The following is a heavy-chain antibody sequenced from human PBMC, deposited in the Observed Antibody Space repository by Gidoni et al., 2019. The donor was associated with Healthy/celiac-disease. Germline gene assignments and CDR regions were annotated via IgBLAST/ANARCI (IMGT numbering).Heavy chain of an antibody. CDR2: VDPEDGET. D-gene: IGHD3-9*01. CDR1: GYTFTDYY. V-gene: IGHV1-69-2*01. Sequence: EVQLVQSGAEVKKPGATVKISCKVSGYTFTDYYMHWVQQAPGKGLEWMGLVDPEDGETIYAEKFQGRVTITADTSTDTAYMELSSLRSEDTAVYYCATEGPAYYDILTGYYRPFDYWGQGTLVTVSS. CDR3: ATEGPAYYDILTGYYRPFDY. J-gene: IGHJ4*02.